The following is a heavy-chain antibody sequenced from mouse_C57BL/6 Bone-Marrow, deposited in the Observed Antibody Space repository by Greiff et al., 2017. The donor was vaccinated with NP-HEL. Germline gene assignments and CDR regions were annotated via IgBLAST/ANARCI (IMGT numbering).Heavy chain of an antibody. CDR1: GFTFSSYA. Sequence: DVMLVESGGGLVKPGGSLKLSCAASGFTFSSYAMSWVRQTPEKRLEWVATISDGGSYTYYPDNVKGRFTISRDNAKNNLYLQMSHLKSEDTAMYYCARGLGRDYWGQGTTLTVSS. CDR3: ARGLGRDY. J-gene: IGHJ2*01. D-gene: IGHD4-1*01. V-gene: IGHV5-4*03. CDR2: ISDGGSYT.